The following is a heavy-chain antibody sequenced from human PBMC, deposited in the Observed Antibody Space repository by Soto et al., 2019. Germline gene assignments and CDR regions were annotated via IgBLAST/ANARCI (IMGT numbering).Heavy chain of an antibody. CDR1: GGSISSDNW. V-gene: IGHV4-4*02. D-gene: IGHD3-10*01. CDR3: ARASASSMLRGVIIN. J-gene: IGHJ4*02. CDR2: MYHSGNT. Sequence: QVQLQESGPGLVKPSGTLSLTCAVSGGSISSDNWWSWVRQPPGKGLEWVGEMYHSGNTNYNPSLKSRVTISVDKSKHQFYMKMTSVTAADTALYYCARASASSMLRGVIINWGQGTQVTVSS.